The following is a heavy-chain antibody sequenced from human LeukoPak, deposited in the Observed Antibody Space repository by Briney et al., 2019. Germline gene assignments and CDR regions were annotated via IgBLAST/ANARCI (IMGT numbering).Heavy chain of an antibody. V-gene: IGHV1-46*01. CDR3: ERDEGCFGELLELFDY. CDR2: INPIVVST. J-gene: IGHJ4*02. CDR1: GYTFTSYY. D-gene: IGHD3-10*01. Sequence: ASLRDSCKPSGYTFTSYYMHGVRQTPGQGREWRGIINPIVVSTSYAQKFQGRGTMTRDMTTSTAYMELRSMRSDDTAVYYCERDEGCFGELLELFDYWGQGTLVTVSS.